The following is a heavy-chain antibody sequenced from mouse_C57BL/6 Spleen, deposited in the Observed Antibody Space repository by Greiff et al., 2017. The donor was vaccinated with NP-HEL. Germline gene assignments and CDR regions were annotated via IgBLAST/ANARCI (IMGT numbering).Heavy chain of an antibody. CDR1: GYSFTGYY. Sequence: EVQLQQSGPELVKPGASVKISCKASGYSFTGYYMNWVKQSPEKSLEWFGEINPSTGGTTYNQKFKAQATLTVDKSPSTAYMQLKSLTSEDSAVYYCARWWDENFDYWGQGTTLTVSS. CDR2: INPSTGGT. V-gene: IGHV1-42*01. J-gene: IGHJ2*01. CDR3: ARWWDENFDY. D-gene: IGHD1-1*02.